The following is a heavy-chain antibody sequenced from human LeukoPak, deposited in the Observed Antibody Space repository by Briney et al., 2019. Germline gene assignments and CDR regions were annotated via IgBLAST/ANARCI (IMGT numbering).Heavy chain of an antibody. D-gene: IGHD3-3*01. Sequence: GGSLRLSCAASGFTLNTYSMNWVRQAPGKGLEWVSSISSTGSDMYYVDSVKGRFTISRDNAKNSLYLQMNSLRAEDTAVYYCARARGFWSGYYNYFDYWGQGTLVTVSS. CDR1: GFTLNTYS. V-gene: IGHV3-21*04. CDR3: ARARGFWSGYYNYFDY. CDR2: ISSTGSDM. J-gene: IGHJ4*02.